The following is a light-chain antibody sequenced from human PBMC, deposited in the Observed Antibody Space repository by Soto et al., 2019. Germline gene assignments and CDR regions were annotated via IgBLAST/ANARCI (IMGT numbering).Light chain of an antibody. J-gene: IGLJ3*02. V-gene: IGLV1-40*01. CDR3: QSYDSSLSGGV. CDR1: SSNIGAGYD. Sequence: QSVLTQPPSVSGAPGQRVTISCTGSSSNIGAGYDVHWYQQLPGTAPKLLIYGNSNRPSGVPDRFSGSKSGTSASLAITGLLGEDEADYYCQSYDSSLSGGVFGGGTKLTVL. CDR2: GNS.